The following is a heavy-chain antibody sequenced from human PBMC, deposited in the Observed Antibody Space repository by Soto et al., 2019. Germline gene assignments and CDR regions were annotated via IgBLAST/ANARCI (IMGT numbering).Heavy chain of an antibody. J-gene: IGHJ4*02. CDR1: GGSISSSSYY. D-gene: IGHD6-6*01. CDR2: IYYSGST. V-gene: IGHV4-39*01. CDR3: ARLRDEYSSSWVDY. Sequence: QLQLQESGPGLVKPSETLSLTCTVSGGSISSSSYYWGWIRQPPGKGLEWIGSIYYSGSTYYNPSLKSRVTISVDTSKNQFSLKLSSVTAADTAVYYCARLRDEYSSSWVDYWGQGTLVTVSS.